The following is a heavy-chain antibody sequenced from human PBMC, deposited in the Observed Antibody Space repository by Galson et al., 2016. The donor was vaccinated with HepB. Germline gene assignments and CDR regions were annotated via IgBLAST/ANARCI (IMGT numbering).Heavy chain of an antibody. D-gene: IGHD6-19*01. V-gene: IGHV3-74*01. CDR3: ARDKGAGTPFDN. J-gene: IGHJ4*02. CDR2: INSVGNDT. Sequence: SLRLSCAASGFTFSSYWIHWVRQAPGKGLVWVSRINSVGNDTRYAESVKGRFTISRDNAKNTLYLQMNSQRADDTAVYYCARDKGAGTPFDNWGQGALVTVSS. CDR1: GFTFSSYW.